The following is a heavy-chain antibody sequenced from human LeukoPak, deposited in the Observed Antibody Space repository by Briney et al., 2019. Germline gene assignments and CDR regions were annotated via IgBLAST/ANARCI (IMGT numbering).Heavy chain of an antibody. J-gene: IGHJ4*02. D-gene: IGHD3-16*01. Sequence: SETLSLTCSVSGGSLTNYYWGWIRQPPGKGLELIGYIHSDGTTNYDSSLQSRVAISLDTSKIQFSLRLYSVTAADTALYFCARLNLRGGEALHFDSWGQGTLVTVSS. CDR2: IHSDGTT. CDR3: ARLNLRGGEALHFDS. V-gene: IGHV4-4*09. CDR1: GGSLTNYY.